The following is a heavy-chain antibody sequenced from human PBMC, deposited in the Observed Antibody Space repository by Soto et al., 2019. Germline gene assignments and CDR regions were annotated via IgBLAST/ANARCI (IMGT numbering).Heavy chain of an antibody. CDR2: IYYSGST. D-gene: IGHD4-17*01. Sequence: QVQLQESGPGLVKPSQTLSLTCTVSSGSISSGGYYWSWIRQHPGKGLEWIGYIYYSGSTYYNPSLKSRVTIAVDTSKNQFSLKLSSVTAADTAVYYCARSPEATVTAFDYWGQGTLVTVSS. CDR1: SGSISSGGYY. J-gene: IGHJ4*02. V-gene: IGHV4-31*03. CDR3: ARSPEATVTAFDY.